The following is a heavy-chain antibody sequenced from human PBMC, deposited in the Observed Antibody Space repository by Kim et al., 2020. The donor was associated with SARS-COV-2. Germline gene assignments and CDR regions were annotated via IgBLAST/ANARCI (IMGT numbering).Heavy chain of an antibody. D-gene: IGHD2-15*01. CDR2: ISSSSSYI. CDR3: ACLVVADYGMDV. Sequence: GGSLRLSCAASGFTFSSYSMNWVRQAPGKGLEWVSSISSSSSYIYYADSVKGRFTISRDNAKNSLYLQMNSLRAEDTAVYYCACLVVADYGMDVWGQGTTVTVSS. J-gene: IGHJ6*02. V-gene: IGHV3-21*01. CDR1: GFTFSSYS.